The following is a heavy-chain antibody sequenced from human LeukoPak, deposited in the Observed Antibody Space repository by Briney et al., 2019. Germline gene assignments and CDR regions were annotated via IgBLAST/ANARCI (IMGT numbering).Heavy chain of an antibody. J-gene: IGHJ4*02. CDR3: ARAQLAHAPFDY. CDR2: IYCGGST. CDR1: GFTVSSNY. V-gene: IGHV3-53*01. D-gene: IGHD2-2*01. Sequence: PGGSLRLSCAASGFTVSSNYMGWVRQAPGKGLEWVSVIYCGGSTYYADSVKGRFTISRDNSKNTLYLQMNSLRAEDTAVYYCARAQLAHAPFDYWGQGTLVAVSS.